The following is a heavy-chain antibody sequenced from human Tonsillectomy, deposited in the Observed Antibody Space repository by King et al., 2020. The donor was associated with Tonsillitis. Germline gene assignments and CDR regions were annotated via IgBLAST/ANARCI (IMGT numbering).Heavy chain of an antibody. D-gene: IGHD2-2*02. CDR2: TYYSGST. Sequence: QLQESGPGLVKPSETLSLTCTVSGGSISNYYWSWIRQPPGKGLEWIGYTYYSGSTNYNPSLRSRVTISVDTSKNQFSLKLSSVTAADTAVYYCARRPPFPPGAIGVGLYHYGMDVWGQGTTVTVSS. CDR1: GGSISNYY. J-gene: IGHJ6*02. V-gene: IGHV4-59*08. CDR3: ARRPPFPPGAIGVGLYHYGMDV.